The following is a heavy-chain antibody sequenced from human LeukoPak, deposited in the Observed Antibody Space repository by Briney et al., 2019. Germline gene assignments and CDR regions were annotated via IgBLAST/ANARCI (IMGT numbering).Heavy chain of an antibody. V-gene: IGHV4-34*01. CDR2: INHSGST. Sequence: SETLSLTCAVYGGSFSGYYWSWIRQPPGKGLEWIGEINHSGSTNYNPSLKSRVTISVDTSKNQFSLKLSSVTAADTAVYYCARGEEFQFSIVVVPAARPRVFDYWGQGTVVTVSS. D-gene: IGHD2-2*01. CDR1: GGSFSGYY. J-gene: IGHJ4*02. CDR3: ARGEEFQFSIVVVPAARPRVFDY.